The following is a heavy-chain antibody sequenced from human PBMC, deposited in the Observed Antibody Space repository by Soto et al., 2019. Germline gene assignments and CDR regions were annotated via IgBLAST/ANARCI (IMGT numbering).Heavy chain of an antibody. V-gene: IGHV4-61*01. CDR2: IYYSGST. CDR3: ARSSAYSVSPFDY. J-gene: IGHJ4*02. CDR1: GASVTSGSYY. D-gene: IGHD1-26*01. Sequence: SETLSLTCTVSGASVTSGSYYWSWIRQPPGKGLEWIGYIYYSGSTNSNPSLKSRVTISVDTSKNQFSLRLSSVTAADTAVYYCARSSAYSVSPFDYWGQGPLVTVSS.